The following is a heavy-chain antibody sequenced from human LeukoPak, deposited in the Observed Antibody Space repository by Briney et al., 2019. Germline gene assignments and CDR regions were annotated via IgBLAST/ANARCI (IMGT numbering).Heavy chain of an antibody. V-gene: IGHV1-2*02. CDR1: GYTFTGYY. Sequence: ASVKVSCKASGYTFTGYYMHWVRQAPGQGLEWMGWINPNSGGTNYAQKLQGRVTMTTDTSTSTAYMELRSLRSDDTAVYYCARERERGSDAFDIWGQGTMVTVSS. J-gene: IGHJ3*02. CDR2: INPNSGGT. CDR3: ARERERGSDAFDI. D-gene: IGHD3-10*01.